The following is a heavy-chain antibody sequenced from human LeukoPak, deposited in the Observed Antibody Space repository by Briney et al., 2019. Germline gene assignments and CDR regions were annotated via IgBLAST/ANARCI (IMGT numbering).Heavy chain of an antibody. CDR3: ARGLSDYDILTGFYYYYGMDV. Sequence: SETLSLTCTVSGGSISSYYWSWIRQPPGKGLEWIGYIYYSGSTNYNPSLKSRVTISVDTSKNQFSLKLSSVTAADTAVYYCARGLSDYDILTGFYYYYGMDVWGQGTTVTVSS. CDR1: GGSISSYY. V-gene: IGHV4-59*01. D-gene: IGHD3-9*01. J-gene: IGHJ6*02. CDR2: IYYSGST.